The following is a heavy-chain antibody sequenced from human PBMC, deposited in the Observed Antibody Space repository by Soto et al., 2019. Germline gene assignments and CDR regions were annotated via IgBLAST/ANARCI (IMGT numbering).Heavy chain of an antibody. Sequence: ASVKFSCKASGYTFTSYGISWVRQAPGQGLEWMGWISAYNGNTNYAQKLQGRVTMTTDTSTSTAYMELRSLRSDDTAVYYCARWGRNSDYYGMDVWGQGTTVTVSS. J-gene: IGHJ6*02. CDR3: ARWGRNSDYYGMDV. CDR1: GYTFTSYG. V-gene: IGHV1-18*04. CDR2: ISAYNGNT. D-gene: IGHD1-7*01.